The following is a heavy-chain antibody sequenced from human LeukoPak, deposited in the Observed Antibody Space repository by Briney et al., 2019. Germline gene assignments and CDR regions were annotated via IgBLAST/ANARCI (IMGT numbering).Heavy chain of an antibody. Sequence: SETLSLTCAVYGGSFSGYYWSWIRQPPGKGLEWIGEINHSGSTNYNPSLKSRVTISVDTSKDQFSLKLSSVTAADTAVYYCARGGEYGSGSYYKYWGQGTLVTVSS. CDR3: ARGGEYGSGSYYKY. CDR2: INHSGST. J-gene: IGHJ4*02. CDR1: GGSFSGYY. V-gene: IGHV4-34*01. D-gene: IGHD3-10*01.